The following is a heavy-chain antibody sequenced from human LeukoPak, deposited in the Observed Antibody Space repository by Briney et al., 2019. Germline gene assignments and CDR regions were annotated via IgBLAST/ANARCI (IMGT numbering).Heavy chain of an antibody. Sequence: SETLSLTCTLTGGSISSGSYYWSWIRQPARKGLEWLGRIYTSGSTNYNPSLKSRVPISVDTSKNQFSLKLSSVTAADTAVYYCARVLSSYYYYYMDVWGKGTTVTVSS. D-gene: IGHD6-19*01. V-gene: IGHV4-61*02. CDR2: IYTSGST. J-gene: IGHJ6*03. CDR1: GGSISSGSYY. CDR3: ARVLSSYYYYYMDV.